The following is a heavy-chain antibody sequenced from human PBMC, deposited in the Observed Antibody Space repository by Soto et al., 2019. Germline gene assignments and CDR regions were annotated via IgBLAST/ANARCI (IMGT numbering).Heavy chain of an antibody. V-gene: IGHV1-69*06. J-gene: IGHJ4*02. CDR2: IIPVFGTP. CDR1: GYSFSSHA. CDR3: ARGGALSTSWYWGDGLDS. D-gene: IGHD6-13*01. Sequence: ASVKVSCKASGYSFSSHAITWVRQAPGQGLEWMGGIIPVFGTPSYAQKFQGRVTISADKSTNTSYLELRSLRSEDTAVYYCARGGALSTSWYWGDGLDSWGQGTQVIVS.